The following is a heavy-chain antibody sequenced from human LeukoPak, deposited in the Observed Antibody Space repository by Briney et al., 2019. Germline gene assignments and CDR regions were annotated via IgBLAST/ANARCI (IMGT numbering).Heavy chain of an antibody. V-gene: IGHV4-59*01. Sequence: SETLSLTCTVSGGSISSYYWSWIRQPPGTGLEWIGYIYYSGSTNYNPSLKSRVTISVDASKNQFSLKLSSVTAADTAVYYCARTPWKGVVIVPNWFDPWGQGTLVTVSS. CDR2: IYYSGST. CDR3: ARTPWKGVVIVPNWFDP. D-gene: IGHD3-3*01. J-gene: IGHJ5*02. CDR1: GGSISSYY.